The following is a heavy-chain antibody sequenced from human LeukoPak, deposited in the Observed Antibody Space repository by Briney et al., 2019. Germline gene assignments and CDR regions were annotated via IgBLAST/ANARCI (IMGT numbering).Heavy chain of an antibody. V-gene: IGHV1-69*04. CDR1: GGTFSSYA. CDR2: IIPILGIA. CDR3: AREAAMVISPYNWFDP. Sequence: ASVKVSCKASGGTFSSYAISWVRQAPGQGLEWRGRIIPILGIANYAQKFQGRVTITADKSTSTAYMELSSLRSEDTAVYYCAREAAMVISPYNWFDPWGQGTLVTVSS. D-gene: IGHD5-18*01. J-gene: IGHJ5*02.